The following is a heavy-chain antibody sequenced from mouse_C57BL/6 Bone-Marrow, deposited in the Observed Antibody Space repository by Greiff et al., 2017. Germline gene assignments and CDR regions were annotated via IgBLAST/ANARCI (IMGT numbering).Heavy chain of an antibody. D-gene: IGHD2-4*01. CDR3: AKTLYYDYDGWFAY. J-gene: IGHJ3*01. Sequence: DVKLVESGGDLVKPGGSLKLSCAASGFTFSSYGMSWVRQTPDKRLEWVATISSGGSYTYYPDSVKGRFTISRDNAKNTLYLQMSSLKSEDTAMYYCAKTLYYDYDGWFAYWGQGTLVTVSA. CDR1: GFTFSSYG. CDR2: ISSGGSYT. V-gene: IGHV5-6*02.